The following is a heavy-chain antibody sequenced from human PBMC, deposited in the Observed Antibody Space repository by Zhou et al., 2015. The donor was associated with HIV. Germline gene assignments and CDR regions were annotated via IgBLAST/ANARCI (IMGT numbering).Heavy chain of an antibody. CDR2: IVPFFGTA. Sequence: QVQLVQSGAGVKKPGSSVKVSCKASGGTFSNHGISWVRQAPGQGLEWMGGIVPFFGTANYAQKFQGRVTITADKSTGTAYMELSSLRSEDTAAYYCAREGWGSWYLDLWGRGTLVSVSS. D-gene: IGHD7-27*01. J-gene: IGHJ2*01. V-gene: IGHV1-69*06. CDR3: AREGWGSWYLDL. CDR1: GGTFSNHG.